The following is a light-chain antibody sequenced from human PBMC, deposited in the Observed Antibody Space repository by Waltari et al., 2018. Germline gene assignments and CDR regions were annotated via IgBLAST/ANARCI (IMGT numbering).Light chain of an antibody. J-gene: IGKJ1*01. CDR1: QSLLLSSGNAV. CDR3: MQARQTPGT. Sequence: QSLLLSSGNAVLGWYLQKPGQSPQLLCYLISNRASGVPDRFSGSGSGTDFTLKISIVEAEDVGVYFCMQARQTPGTFGQGTKVEI. CDR2: LIS. V-gene: IGKV2-28*01.